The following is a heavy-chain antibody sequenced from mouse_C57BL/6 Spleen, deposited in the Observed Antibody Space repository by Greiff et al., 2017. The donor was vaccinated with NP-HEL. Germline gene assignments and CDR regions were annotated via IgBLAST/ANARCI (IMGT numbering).Heavy chain of an antibody. Sequence: HLVESGEGLVKPGGSLKLSCAASGFTFSSYAMSWVRQTPEKRLEWVAYISSGGDYIYYADTVKGRFTISRDNARNTLYLQMSSLKSEDTAMYYCTRGIDYYGSRGYFDYWGQGTTLTVSS. CDR2: ISSGGDYI. J-gene: IGHJ2*01. V-gene: IGHV5-9-1*02. D-gene: IGHD1-1*01. CDR1: GFTFSSYA. CDR3: TRGIDYYGSRGYFDY.